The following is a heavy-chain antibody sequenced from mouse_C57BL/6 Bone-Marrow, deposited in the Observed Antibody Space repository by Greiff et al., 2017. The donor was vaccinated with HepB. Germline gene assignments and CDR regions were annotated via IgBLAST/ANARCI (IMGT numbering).Heavy chain of an antibody. J-gene: IGHJ4*01. V-gene: IGHV5-2*01. D-gene: IGHD2-4*01. Sequence: EVHLVESGGGLVQPGESLKLSCESNEYEFPSHDMSWVRKTPEKRLELVAAINSDGGSTYYPDTMERRFILSRDNTKKTLYLQMSSLRSEDTALYYCARHYYDDGRRDWCAMDYGGQGTSVTVSS. CDR2: INSDGGST. CDR3: ARHYYDDGRRDWCAMDY. CDR1: EYEFPSHD.